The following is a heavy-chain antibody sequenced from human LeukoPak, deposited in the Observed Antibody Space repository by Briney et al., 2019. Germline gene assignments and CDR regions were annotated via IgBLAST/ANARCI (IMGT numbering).Heavy chain of an antibody. D-gene: IGHD3-16*01. V-gene: IGHV3-21*01. Sequence: GGSLRLSCAASGFTFSSHSMNWVRQAPGKGLEWVSSISSSSSYIYYADSVKGRFTISRDNAKKSLNLQMNSLRAEDTAVYSCVRGRHNYGYDFDYWGQGTLVTVSS. CDR1: GFTFSSHS. CDR2: ISSSSSYI. J-gene: IGHJ4*02. CDR3: VRGRHNYGYDFDY.